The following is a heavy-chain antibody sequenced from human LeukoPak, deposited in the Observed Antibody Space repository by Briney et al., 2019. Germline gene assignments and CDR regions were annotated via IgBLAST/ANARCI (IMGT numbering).Heavy chain of an antibody. Sequence: PSETLSLTCAVSGYSITSGYYWGWIRQPPGKGLEWIGSIYHSGSNYYNPSLKSRVTISVDTSKNQFSLKLSSVTAADTAVYYCARDRRWFGDASGGWFDPWGQGTLVTVSS. CDR3: ARDRRWFGDASGGWFDP. CDR2: IYHSGSN. J-gene: IGHJ5*02. CDR1: GYSITSGYY. D-gene: IGHD3-10*01. V-gene: IGHV4-38-2*02.